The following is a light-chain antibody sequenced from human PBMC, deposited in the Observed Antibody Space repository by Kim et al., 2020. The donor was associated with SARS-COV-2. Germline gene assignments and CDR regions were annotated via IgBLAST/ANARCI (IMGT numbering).Light chain of an antibody. V-gene: IGKV1D-16*01. CDR1: QGISSW. Sequence: DIQMTQSPSSLSASIGDRVTITCRASQGISSWLAWYQQKPEKAPKCLIYAASSLQSGVLSRFSGSGSGTDFTLTISSLQPEDFATYYCQQYDSYPRTFGQGTKVDIK. CDR3: QQYDSYPRT. CDR2: AAS. J-gene: IGKJ1*01.